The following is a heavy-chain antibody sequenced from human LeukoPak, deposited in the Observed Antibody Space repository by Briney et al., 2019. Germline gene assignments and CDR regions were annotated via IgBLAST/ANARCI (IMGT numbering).Heavy chain of an antibody. J-gene: IGHJ3*02. D-gene: IGHD5-24*01. CDR3: ARPGEMATISGEDPDAFDI. CDR2: IYPGDSDT. CDR1: GYSFTSYW. V-gene: IGHV5-51*01. Sequence: GGSLKISLKGSGYSFTSYWIGWGRRMPGKGVEGRGIIYPGDSDTRYSPSFQGQVTISADKSISTAYLQWSSLKASDTAMYYCARPGEMATISGEDPDAFDIWGQGTMVTVSS.